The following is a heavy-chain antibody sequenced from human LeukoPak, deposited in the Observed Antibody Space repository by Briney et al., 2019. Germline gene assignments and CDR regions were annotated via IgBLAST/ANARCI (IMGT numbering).Heavy chain of an antibody. J-gene: IGHJ4*02. CDR2: INPNSGGT. V-gene: IGHV1-2*06. CDR1: GYTFTGYY. CDR3: ASPYYDSSGQHDD. Sequence: ASVKVSCKASGYTFTGYYMHWVRQAPGQGLEWMGRINPNSGGTNYAQKFQGRVTMTRDTSISTAYMELSRLRSDDTAVYYCASPYYDSSGQHDDWGQGTLVTVSS. D-gene: IGHD3-22*01.